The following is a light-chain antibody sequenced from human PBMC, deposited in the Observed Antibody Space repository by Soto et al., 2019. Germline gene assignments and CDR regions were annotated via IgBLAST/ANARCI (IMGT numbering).Light chain of an antibody. CDR2: AAS. Sequence: EILLTQSPATLSLSPGQSATLSCRASQIVPNYVTWYQQKPGQATRLLIYAASNRATGIPDRFSGSGSVTDFTLTISRLAPEDSAVYYCQHRSNWQLTFRGGTKLEIK. CDR3: QHRSNWQLT. J-gene: IGKJ4*01. CDR1: QIVPNY. V-gene: IGKV3-11*01.